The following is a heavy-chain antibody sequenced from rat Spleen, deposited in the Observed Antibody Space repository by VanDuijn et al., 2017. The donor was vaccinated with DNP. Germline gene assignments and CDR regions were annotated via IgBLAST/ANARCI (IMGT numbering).Heavy chain of an antibody. D-gene: IGHD1-11*01. CDR3: ATEGTNWFAY. V-gene: IGHV5S10*01. CDR1: GFTFSDYN. CDR2: IFYAGTTT. J-gene: IGHJ3*01. Sequence: EVQLVESGGGLVQPGRSLKLSCAASGFTFSDYNMAWVRQAPKKGLEWVATIFYAGTTTYYRGSVKGRFTISRDNANGTLSLQMDSLRSEDTATYYCATEGTNWFAYWGQGTLVTVSS.